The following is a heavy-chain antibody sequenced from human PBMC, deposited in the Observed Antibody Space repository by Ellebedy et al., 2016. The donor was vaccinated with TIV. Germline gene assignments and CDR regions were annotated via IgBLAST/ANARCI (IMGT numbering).Heavy chain of an antibody. Sequence: GESLKISCAASGFPFRSYDMHWVRQAPGKGLEWVSLIGTAADTYYTGSVKGRFTVSRENAENSFFLQMNSLTAEDTGVYYCAGAGRPSSYNSMDVWGPGTTVTVSS. D-gene: IGHD3-10*01. J-gene: IGHJ6*02. CDR3: AGAGRPSSYNSMDV. CDR2: IGTAADT. CDR1: GFPFRSYD. V-gene: IGHV3-13*01.